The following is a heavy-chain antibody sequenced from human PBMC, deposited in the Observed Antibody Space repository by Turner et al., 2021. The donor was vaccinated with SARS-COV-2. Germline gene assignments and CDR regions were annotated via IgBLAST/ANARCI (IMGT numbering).Heavy chain of an antibody. D-gene: IGHD6-19*01. J-gene: IGHJ2*01. CDR3: AREGLRAVPDFDL. CDR1: GFTFSSYW. Sequence: EVPLVESGGGLVQPGWSLRLPCAASGFTFSSYWMHWVRQAPGKGLEWVSRINSDGSSTTYADSVKGRFTISRDNAKNTLYLQMNSLRAEDTAVYYCAREGLRAVPDFDLWGRGTLVTVSS. CDR2: INSDGSST. V-gene: IGHV3-74*01.